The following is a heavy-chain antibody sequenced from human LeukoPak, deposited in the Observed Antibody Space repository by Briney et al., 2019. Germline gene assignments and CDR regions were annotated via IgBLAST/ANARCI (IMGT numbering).Heavy chain of an antibody. CDR2: IIPIFGTA. D-gene: IGHD3-3*01. CDR1: GGTFSSYA. Sequence: SVKVSCKASGGTFSSYAISWVRQAPGQGLEWMGGIIPIFGTANYAQKFQGRVTITTDESTSTAYMELSSLRSEGTAVYYCAREGLRETYDFWSGYPGGRYMDVWGKGTTVTVSS. CDR3: AREGLRETYDFWSGYPGGRYMDV. V-gene: IGHV1-69*05. J-gene: IGHJ6*03.